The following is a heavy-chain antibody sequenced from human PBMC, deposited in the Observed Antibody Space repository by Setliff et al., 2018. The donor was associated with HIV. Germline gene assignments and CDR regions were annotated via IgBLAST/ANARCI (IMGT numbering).Heavy chain of an antibody. CDR3: AKDIVGATNHDDAFDI. D-gene: IGHD1-26*01. CDR1: RFTFSSYA. V-gene: IGHV3-23*01. CDR2: ISDSGGST. Sequence: PGGSLRLSCAASRFTFSSYAISWVRQAPGKGLEWVSGISDSGGSTYYADSLKGRFTIARDNSKNTLYLQMNSLRAEDTAVYYCAKDIVGATNHDDAFDIWGQGTMVTVSS. J-gene: IGHJ3*02.